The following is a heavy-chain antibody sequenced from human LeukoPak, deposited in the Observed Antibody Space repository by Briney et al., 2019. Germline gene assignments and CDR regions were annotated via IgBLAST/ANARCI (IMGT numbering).Heavy chain of an antibody. CDR1: GFTFSSYA. D-gene: IGHD6-19*01. J-gene: IGHJ4*02. CDR2: ISGSGGST. V-gene: IGHV3-23*01. CDR3: AIGSQESSGWHIDY. Sequence: GGSLRLSCAASGFTFSSYAMSWVRQAPGKGLEWVSAISGSGGSTYYADSVKGRFTISRDNSKNTLYLQMNSLRAEDTAVYYCAIGSQESSGWHIDYWGQGTLVTVSS.